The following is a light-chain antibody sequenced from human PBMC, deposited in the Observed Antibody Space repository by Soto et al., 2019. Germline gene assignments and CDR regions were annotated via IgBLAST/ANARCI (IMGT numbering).Light chain of an antibody. CDR3: QQYGSSGT. CDR2: EAS. Sequence: EMVLAQSPGTLSLSPGERATLSCRASQSVSSSYLAWYQQKPGQAPRLLIYEASNRATGIPDRFSGSGSGTDFTLTISRLEPEDFAVYYCQQYGSSGTFGQGTKVDI. J-gene: IGKJ1*01. V-gene: IGKV3-20*01. CDR1: QSVSSSY.